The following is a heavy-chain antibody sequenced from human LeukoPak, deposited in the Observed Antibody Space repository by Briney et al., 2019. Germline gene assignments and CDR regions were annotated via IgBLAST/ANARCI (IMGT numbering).Heavy chain of an antibody. V-gene: IGHV1-69*05. J-gene: IGHJ1*01. CDR3: ARSRGSSSWYGGYFQH. D-gene: IGHD6-13*01. CDR2: IIPIFGTA. CDR1: GGTFSSYA. Sequence: GSSVKVSCKASGGTFSSYAISWVRQAPGQGLEWMGGIIPIFGTANYAQKFQGRVTITTDESTSTAYMELSSLRSEDTAVYYCARSRGSSSWYGGYFQHWGQGTLVTVSS.